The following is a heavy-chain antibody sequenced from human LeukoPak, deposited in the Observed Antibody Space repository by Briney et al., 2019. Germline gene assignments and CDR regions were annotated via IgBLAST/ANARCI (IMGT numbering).Heavy chain of an antibody. CDR3: ARDPSSSWYEDDY. D-gene: IGHD6-13*01. CDR2: IYSGGST. CDR1: GLTVSSNY. V-gene: IGHV3-53*01. Sequence: GGSLRLSCAASGLTVSSNYMSWVRQAPGKGLEWVSVIYSGGSTYYADSVKGRFTISRDNSKNTLYLQMNSLRAEDTAVYYCARDPSSSWYEDDYWGQGTLVTVSS. J-gene: IGHJ4*02.